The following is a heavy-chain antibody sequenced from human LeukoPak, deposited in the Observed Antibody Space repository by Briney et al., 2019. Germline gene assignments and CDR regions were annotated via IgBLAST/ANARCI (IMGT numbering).Heavy chain of an antibody. CDR3: ARDTLGNPWSFDY. CDR1: GFTFTAYS. V-gene: IGHV3-48*04. Sequence: SGGSLRLSCSASGFTFTAYSMNWVRQAPGKGLEWLSYVSSSSSTIYYAASVKGRFTISRDNAKNSLYLQMNSLRAEDTAVYYCARDTLGNPWSFDYWGQGTLVTVSS. J-gene: IGHJ4*02. D-gene: IGHD3-16*01. CDR2: VSSSSSTI.